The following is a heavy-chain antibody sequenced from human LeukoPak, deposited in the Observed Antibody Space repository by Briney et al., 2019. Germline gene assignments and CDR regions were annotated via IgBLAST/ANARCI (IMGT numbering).Heavy chain of an antibody. Sequence: GGSQRLSCAAAGFTFSSFAMSWVRQAPGKGLEWVSAVSTEGNTFYADSVKGRFTISRDNSKNTLYLQMNSLRAEDTAVYYCARDLSQSRYCSGGSCYYYWGQGTLVTVSS. V-gene: IGHV3-23*01. CDR1: GFTFSSFA. CDR3: ARDLSQSRYCSGGSCYYY. CDR2: VSTEGNT. D-gene: IGHD2-15*01. J-gene: IGHJ4*02.